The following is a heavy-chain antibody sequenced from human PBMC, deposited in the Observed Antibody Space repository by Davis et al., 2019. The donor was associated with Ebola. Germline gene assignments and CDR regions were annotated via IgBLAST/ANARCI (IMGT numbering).Heavy chain of an antibody. CDR1: GFIFSSYV. Sequence: PGGSLRLSCAASGFIFSSYVMSWIRQAPGKGLEWVSYISSTGSTIYYADSVKGRFTISRDNAKNSLYLQMNSLRAEDTAVYYCARVNALTGYSRFDSWGQGTMVTVSS. CDR2: ISSTGSTI. CDR3: ARVNALTGYSRFDS. V-gene: IGHV3-11*01. D-gene: IGHD3-22*01. J-gene: IGHJ5*01.